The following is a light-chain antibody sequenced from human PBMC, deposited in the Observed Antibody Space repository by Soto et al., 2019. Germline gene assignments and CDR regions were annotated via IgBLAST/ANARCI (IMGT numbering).Light chain of an antibody. CDR2: DVR. Sequence: QSVLTQPASVSGSPGQSITISCTGTSSEFGGYNYVSWYQQHPGKAPKLMIYDVRNRPSGVSNRFSGSKSGNTASLTISGLQDEDEADYYCSSYTKSTILHIFGTGTKVTVL. J-gene: IGLJ1*01. CDR3: SSYTKSTILHI. CDR1: SSEFGGYNY. V-gene: IGLV2-14*01.